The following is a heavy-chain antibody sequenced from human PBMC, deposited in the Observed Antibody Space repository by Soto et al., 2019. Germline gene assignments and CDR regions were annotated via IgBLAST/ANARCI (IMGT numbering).Heavy chain of an antibody. D-gene: IGHD3-9*01. CDR1: GFIFSSYG. CDR3: AKTIHGNAFGI. V-gene: IGHV3-30*18. CDR2: ISYDGSNK. J-gene: IGHJ3*02. Sequence: QVQLVESGGGVVQPGRSLRLSCAASGFIFSSYGMYWVRQAPGKGLEWVAVISYDGSNKYYADSVKGRFTISRDNSKNTLYLQMNSLRAEDTAVYYCAKTIHGNAFGIWGQGTMVTVSS.